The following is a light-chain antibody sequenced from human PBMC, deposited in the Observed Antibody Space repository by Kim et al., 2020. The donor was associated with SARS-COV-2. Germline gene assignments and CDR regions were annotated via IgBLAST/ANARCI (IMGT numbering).Light chain of an antibody. CDR3: QQYNNWPGT. CDR2: GAS. V-gene: IGKV3-15*01. J-gene: IGKJ1*01. CDR1: QSVSSN. Sequence: VSPGEGATLSCRASQSVSSNLAWYQQKPGQAPRLLMYGASTRATGTPPRFSGSGSGTEFTLTISSLQSEDFAVYYCQQYNNWPGTFGQGTKVDIK.